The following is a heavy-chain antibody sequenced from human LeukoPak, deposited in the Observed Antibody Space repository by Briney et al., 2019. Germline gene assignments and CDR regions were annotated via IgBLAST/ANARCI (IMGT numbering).Heavy chain of an antibody. D-gene: IGHD4-17*01. CDR1: GFTFSSYA. J-gene: IGHJ4*02. CDR3: ARDTGDY. CDR2: ISYDGSNK. Sequence: GRSLRLSCAASGFTFSSYAMHWVRQAPGKGLEWVAVISYDGSNKYYADSVKGRFTISRDNSKNTLYLQMNSLRAEDTAVYYCARDTGDYWGQGILVTVSS. V-gene: IGHV3-30-3*01.